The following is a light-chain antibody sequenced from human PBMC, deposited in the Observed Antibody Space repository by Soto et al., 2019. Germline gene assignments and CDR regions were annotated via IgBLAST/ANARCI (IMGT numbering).Light chain of an antibody. V-gene: IGLV1-40*01. CDR3: QSYDSSLSGPVV. J-gene: IGLJ2*01. Sequence: QSVLTQPPSVSGAPGQRVTISCTGSSSNIGAGYYVHWYQQLPGTAPKLLIYGNSNRPSGVPDRFSGSKSGTSASLAITRLQAEDEADYYCQSYDSSLSGPVVFGGGTKLTVL. CDR1: SSNIGAGYY. CDR2: GNS.